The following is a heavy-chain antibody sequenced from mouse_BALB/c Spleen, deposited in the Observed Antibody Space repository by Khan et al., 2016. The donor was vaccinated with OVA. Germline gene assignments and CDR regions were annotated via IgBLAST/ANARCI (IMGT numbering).Heavy chain of an antibody. V-gene: IGHV1S132*01. J-gene: IGHJ4*01. CDR2: IYPGTGRT. CDR3: ARRAITSQPLDY. D-gene: IGHD1-1*01. CDR1: GYIFTSYW. Sequence: QVQLQQSGAELVRPGASVRLSCKTSGYIFTSYWIHWVKPSSGQGLEWIARIYPGTGRTYYNETFTGQATLTADKSSNTAYMQLSSLKPEDTTASCCARRAITSQPLDYWGRGTSVTVSS.